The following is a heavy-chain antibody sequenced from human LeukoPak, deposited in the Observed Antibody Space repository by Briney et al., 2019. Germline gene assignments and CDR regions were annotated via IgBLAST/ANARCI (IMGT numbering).Heavy chain of an antibody. Sequence: GGSLRLSCAASGFTFSNAWMSWVRQAPGKGLEWVGRIKSKTDGGTTDYAAPVKGRFTISRDDSKNTLYLQMNSLKTEDTAVYYCTADRSGWYGPNFDYWGQGTLVTVSS. CDR2: IKSKTDGGTT. V-gene: IGHV3-15*01. D-gene: IGHD6-19*01. J-gene: IGHJ4*02. CDR3: TADRSGWYGPNFDY. CDR1: GFTFSNAW.